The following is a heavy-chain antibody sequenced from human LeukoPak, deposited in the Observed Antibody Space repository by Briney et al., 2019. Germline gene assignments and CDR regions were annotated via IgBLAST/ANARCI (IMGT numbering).Heavy chain of an antibody. Sequence: GRSLRLSCAASGFTFSSYGMHWVRQAPGKGLEWVAVIWYDGSNKYYADSVKGRFTISRDNSKNTLYLQMNSLRAEDTAVYYCAREVTPTYYYYYYGMDVWGQGTTVTVSS. V-gene: IGHV3-33*01. CDR3: AREVTPTYYYYYYGMDV. CDR2: IWYDGSNK. J-gene: IGHJ6*02. D-gene: IGHD4-23*01. CDR1: GFTFSSYG.